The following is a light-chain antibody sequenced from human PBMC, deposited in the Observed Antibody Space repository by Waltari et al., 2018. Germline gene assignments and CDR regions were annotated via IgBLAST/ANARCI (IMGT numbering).Light chain of an antibody. V-gene: IGLV2-14*03. Sequence: SALTQPDSVSGSPGQSITISRSGISSDSGGCEYVSWYQQHPGKAPKVIIYDVNNRPSGVSNRFSGSKSGSSASLTISGLQAEDEADYYCSSFTSSTTGIFGGGTKVTVL. J-gene: IGLJ2*01. CDR3: SSFTSSTTGI. CDR1: SSDSGGCEY. CDR2: DVN.